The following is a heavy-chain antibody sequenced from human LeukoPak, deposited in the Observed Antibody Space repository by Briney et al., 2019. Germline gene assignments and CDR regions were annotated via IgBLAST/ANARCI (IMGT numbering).Heavy chain of an antibody. D-gene: IGHD5-12*01. CDR1: GFTFSTYS. Sequence: GGSLRLSCAASGFTFSTYSMNWVRQAPGKGLEWVSYISSSSTIYYADSVKGRFTISRDNSKNTLYLQMNSLRADDTAVYYCTKGYSGYDYAFDIWGQGTMVTVSS. CDR2: ISSSSTI. CDR3: TKGYSGYDYAFDI. V-gene: IGHV3-48*01. J-gene: IGHJ3*02.